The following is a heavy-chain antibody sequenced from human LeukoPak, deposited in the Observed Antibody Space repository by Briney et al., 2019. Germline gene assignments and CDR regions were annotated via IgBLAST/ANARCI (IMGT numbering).Heavy chain of an antibody. D-gene: IGHD6-19*01. J-gene: IGHJ3*02. V-gene: IGHV3-30-3*01. CDR3: AIEDYQSSGWTDAFDI. CDR2: ISYDGSSE. CDR1: GFTFSSYA. Sequence: GGSLRLSCAASGFTFSSYAMHWVRQAPGKGLEWVAFISYDGSSEYCADSVKGRFTISRDNSKNTLYQQINSLRPEDTAVYYCAIEDYQSSGWTDAFDIWGQGTMVTVSS.